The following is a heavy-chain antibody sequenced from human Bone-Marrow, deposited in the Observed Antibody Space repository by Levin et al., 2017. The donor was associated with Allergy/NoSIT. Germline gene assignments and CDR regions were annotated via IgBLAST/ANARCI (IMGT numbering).Heavy chain of an antibody. V-gene: IGHV3-30*18. D-gene: IGHD3-9*01. CDR3: AKDRWFHATLTGYNRRDHFDC. J-gene: IGHJ4*02. Sequence: SCTASGFTFSDSGIHWVRQAPGKGLEWVAFISYDGSDRYYAESVKGRFTISRDNSKNRVFLQMNTLRADDTAVFYCAKDRWFHATLTGYNRRDHFDCWGRGTLVAVSS. CDR2: ISYDGSDR. CDR1: GFTFSDSG.